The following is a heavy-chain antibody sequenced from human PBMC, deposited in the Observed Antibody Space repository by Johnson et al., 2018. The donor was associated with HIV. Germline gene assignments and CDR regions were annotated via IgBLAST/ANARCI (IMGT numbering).Heavy chain of an antibody. V-gene: IGHV3-9*01. CDR2: ISWNSGSI. Sequence: VQLVESGGVVVQPGGSLRLSCAASGFTFDDYAMHWVRQAPGKGLEWVSGISWNSGSIGYADSVKGRFTISRDNAKNSLYLQMNSLRAGDTAVYYCARAYGDYEDAFDIWGQGTMVTVSS. CDR3: ARAYGDYEDAFDI. J-gene: IGHJ3*02. CDR1: GFTFDDYA. D-gene: IGHD4-17*01.